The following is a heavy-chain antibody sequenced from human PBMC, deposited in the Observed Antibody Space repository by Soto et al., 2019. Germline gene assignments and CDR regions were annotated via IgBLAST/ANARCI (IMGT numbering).Heavy chain of an antibody. Sequence: LRLSCVGSGFIFSNNGMHWVRQTPGKGLEWVAFLSYDGSETFYADSVKGRFTVSRDNSKNTLFLHMRNLRRDDTAVYYCSIVRVADSALDHWGQGTLVTVSS. D-gene: IGHD3-10*02. V-gene: IGHV3-30*03. CDR3: SIVRVADSALDH. CDR1: GFIFSNNG. J-gene: IGHJ4*02. CDR2: LSYDGSET.